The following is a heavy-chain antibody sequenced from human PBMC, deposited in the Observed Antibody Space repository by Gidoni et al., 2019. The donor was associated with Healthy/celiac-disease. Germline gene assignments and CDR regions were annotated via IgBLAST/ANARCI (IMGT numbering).Heavy chain of an antibody. CDR2: FNSDGSST. J-gene: IGHJ4*02. V-gene: IGHV3-74*01. Sequence: EVQQVESGGGSVQPGGSLRLSCAATGSTFSRYWMNWVRQPPGKGLVWVSRFNSDGSSTNYEDSVKGRFTISRDNAKNTLYLQMNSLRAEDKAIYYCAITLIVPGTFDYWGQGTLITVSS. CDR1: GSTFSRYW. CDR3: AITLIVPGTFDY. D-gene: IGHD1-1*01.